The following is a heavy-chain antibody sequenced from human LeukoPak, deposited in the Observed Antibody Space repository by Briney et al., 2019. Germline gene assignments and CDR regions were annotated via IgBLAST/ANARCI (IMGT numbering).Heavy chain of an antibody. CDR2: IYTSGST. CDR1: GGSISSYY. CDR3: AGRGQRYFRD. J-gene: IGHJ1*01. V-gene: IGHV4-4*07. Sequence: SETLSLTCTVSGGSISSYYWSWIRQPAGKGLEWIGRIYTSGSTNYNPSLKSRVTISVDKSKNQFSLKLSSVTAAGTAVYYCAGRGQRYFRDWGQGTLVTVSS.